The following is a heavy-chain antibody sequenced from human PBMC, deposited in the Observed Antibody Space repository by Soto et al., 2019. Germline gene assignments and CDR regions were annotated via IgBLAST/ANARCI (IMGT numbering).Heavy chain of an antibody. CDR1: GFTFSSYG. D-gene: IGHD1-1*01. Sequence: GGSLRLSCAASGFTFSSYGMHWVRQAPGKGLEWVAVIWYDGSNKYYADSVKGRFTISRDNSKNTLYLQMNSLRAEDTAVYYCARDQRGQYNWNDGGEYSWFDPWGQGTLVTVSS. V-gene: IGHV3-33*01. J-gene: IGHJ5*02. CDR3: ARDQRGQYNWNDGGEYSWFDP. CDR2: IWYDGSNK.